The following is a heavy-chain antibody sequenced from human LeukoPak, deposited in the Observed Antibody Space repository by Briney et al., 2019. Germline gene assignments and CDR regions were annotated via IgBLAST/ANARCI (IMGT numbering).Heavy chain of an antibody. D-gene: IGHD6-13*01. V-gene: IGHV3-53*01. CDR2: IYSGGST. CDR3: AILKNRIAAAGRYYYYYMNV. Sequence: GRSLRLSCAASGFTVSSNYMSWVRQAPGKGLEWVSVIYSGGSTYYADSVKGRFTISRDNSKNTLYLQMNSLRAEDTAVHYCAILKNRIAAAGRYYYYYMNVWGKGTTVTVSS. J-gene: IGHJ6*03. CDR1: GFTVSSNY.